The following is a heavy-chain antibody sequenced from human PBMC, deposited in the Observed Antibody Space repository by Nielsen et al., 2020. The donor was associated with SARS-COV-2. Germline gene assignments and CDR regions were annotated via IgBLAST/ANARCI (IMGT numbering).Heavy chain of an antibody. CDR2: IYWNDDK. Sequence: SGPTLVKPTQTLTLTCTFSGFSLSTSGVGVGWIRQPPGKALEWLAFIYWNDDKGYRPSLKSRLIITKDTSKNQVVLTMTNMDPVDTATYYCAHRTTVSYFDSWGQGILVTVSS. V-gene: IGHV2-5*01. CDR1: GFSLSTSGVG. CDR3: AHRTTVSYFDS. D-gene: IGHD1-1*01. J-gene: IGHJ4*02.